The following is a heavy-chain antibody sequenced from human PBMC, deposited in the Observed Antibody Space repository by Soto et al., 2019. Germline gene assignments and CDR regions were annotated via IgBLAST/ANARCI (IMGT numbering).Heavy chain of an antibody. CDR1: GFTFTSYS. J-gene: IGHJ4*02. CDR3: ARDLNYGFDY. V-gene: IGHV3-48*02. CDR2: ITSSSSTT. Sequence: ELQLVESGGGLVQPGGSLRLSCAASGFTFTSYSMNWVRQAPGKGLEWISYITSSSSTTYADSVKGRFTISRDNAENSLSLQMKDLRDEYAAVYYCARDLNYGFDYWGQGIVVTVSS. D-gene: IGHD4-17*01.